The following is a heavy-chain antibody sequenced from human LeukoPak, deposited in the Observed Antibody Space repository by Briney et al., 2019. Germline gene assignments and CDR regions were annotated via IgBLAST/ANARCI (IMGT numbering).Heavy chain of an antibody. V-gene: IGHV1-2*02. D-gene: IGHD4-23*01. CDR3: ASLTPFRTTVGTPPYFDY. CDR2: INPNSGGT. CDR1: GYTFTGYY. J-gene: IGHJ4*02. Sequence: ASVKVSCKASGYTFTGYYMHWVRQAPGQGLEWTGWINPNSGGTNYAQKFQGRVTMTRDTSISTAYMELSRLRSDDTAVYYCASLTPFRTTVGTPPYFDYWGQGTLVTVSS.